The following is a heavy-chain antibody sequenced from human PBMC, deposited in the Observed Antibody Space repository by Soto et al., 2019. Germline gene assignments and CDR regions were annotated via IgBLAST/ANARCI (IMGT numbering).Heavy chain of an antibody. CDR3: ARLYYDYV. Sequence: GGSRRLSCAASGYTFSTYSMNWVRQAPGKGLEWVAYISYDSETTSYADPVKGRFTISRDDAKNSLYLQMNSLRDEDSAIYYCARLYYDYVWGQGTTVTVSS. D-gene: IGHD3-3*01. J-gene: IGHJ6*02. CDR2: ISYDSETT. V-gene: IGHV3-48*02. CDR1: GYTFSTYS.